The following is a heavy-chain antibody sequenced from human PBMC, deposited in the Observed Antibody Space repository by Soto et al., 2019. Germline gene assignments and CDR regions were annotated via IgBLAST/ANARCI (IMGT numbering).Heavy chain of an antibody. CDR2: ISPYNGNT. J-gene: IGHJ5*02. CDR1: GYTFTSYG. V-gene: IGHV1-18*01. D-gene: IGHD5-18*01. CDR3: APYGRCTARGFTAADGFDP. Sequence: QVQLVQSGAEVKKPGASVKVSCKASGYTFTSYGISWVRQAPAQGLEWMGWISPYNGNTNYAQMLQGSVTMTTDTTTNTPYRELSSLRSDDPAVDSCAPYGRCTARGFTAADGFDPWGQGTLVTVSS.